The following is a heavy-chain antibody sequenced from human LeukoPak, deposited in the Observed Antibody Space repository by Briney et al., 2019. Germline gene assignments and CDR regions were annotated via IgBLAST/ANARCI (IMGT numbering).Heavy chain of an antibody. CDR3: AKDGGRLRLGELSSPKGDFDY. V-gene: IGHV3-33*06. CDR2: IWYDGSNK. D-gene: IGHD3-16*02. CDR1: VFTFSSYG. J-gene: IGHJ4*02. Sequence: GGSLRLSCAASVFTFSSYGMHWVRQAPGKGLEGVAVIWYDGSNKYYADSVKGRFTIYRDNSKNTLYLQMNSLRAEDTAVYYCAKDGGRLRLGELSSPKGDFDYWGQGTLVTVSS.